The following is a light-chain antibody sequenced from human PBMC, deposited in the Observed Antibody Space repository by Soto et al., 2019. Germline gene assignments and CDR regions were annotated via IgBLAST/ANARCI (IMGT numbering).Light chain of an antibody. Sequence: DIPMTQSPSSLSAFVGDRVTITCRASQNINTFLNWYQQRPGKAPNLLIYGTSNLQSGVPSRFSGSGSGTDFTLTISSLQPEDFATYYCQESYSASWTFGHGTKVEIK. CDR2: GTS. V-gene: IGKV1-39*01. CDR3: QESYSASWT. CDR1: QNINTF. J-gene: IGKJ1*01.